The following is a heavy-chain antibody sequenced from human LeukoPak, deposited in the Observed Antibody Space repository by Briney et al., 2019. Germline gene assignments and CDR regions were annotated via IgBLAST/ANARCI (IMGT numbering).Heavy chain of an antibody. V-gene: IGHV3-7*01. J-gene: IGHJ6*04. CDR3: AKGAMIVVVIADLDV. D-gene: IGHD3-22*01. Sequence: GGSLRLSCAASGFTFSSYWMSWVRQAPGKGLEWVANIKQDGSEKYYVDSVKGRFTVSRDNAKNSLYLQMNSLRAEDTAVYYCAKGAMIVVVIADLDVWGKGTTVTVSS. CDR2: IKQDGSEK. CDR1: GFTFSSYW.